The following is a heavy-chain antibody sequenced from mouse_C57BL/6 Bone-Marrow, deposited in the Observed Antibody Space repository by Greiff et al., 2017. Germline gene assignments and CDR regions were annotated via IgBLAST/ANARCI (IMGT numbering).Heavy chain of an antibody. CDR3: TRESIVTTYYFDY. CDR1: GFTFSSYA. J-gene: IGHJ2*01. V-gene: IGHV5-9-1*02. CDR2: ISSGGDYI. D-gene: IGHD2-5*01. Sequence: EVKLMESGEGLVKPGGSLKLSCAASGFTFSSYAMSWVRQTPEKRLEWVAYISSGGDYIYYADTVKGRFTISRDNARNTLYLQMSSLKSEDTAMYYCTRESIVTTYYFDYWGQGTTLTVSS.